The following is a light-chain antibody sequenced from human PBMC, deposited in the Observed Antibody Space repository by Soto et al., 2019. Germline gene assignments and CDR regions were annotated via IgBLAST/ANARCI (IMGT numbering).Light chain of an antibody. V-gene: IGKV1-17*03. J-gene: IGKJ3*01. CDR1: QDIGNS. CDR3: LQHNGYPFT. Sequence: DIQMTQSPSAVSASVGDRVIITCRASQDIGNSLAWFQQKPGKVPERLIYAASTWQSGVPSRFSGSRSGTEFTLTISSLQPEDFAYYYCLQHNGYPFTFGPGTKVD. CDR2: AAS.